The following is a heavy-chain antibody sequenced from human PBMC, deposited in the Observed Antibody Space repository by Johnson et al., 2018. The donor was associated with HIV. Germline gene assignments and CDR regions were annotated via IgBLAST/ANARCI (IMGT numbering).Heavy chain of an antibody. D-gene: IGHD3-22*01. J-gene: IGHJ3*02. CDR2: IRYDGDIT. CDR3: AKGHSSGYPKDAFDI. Sequence: QVQLVESGGGLVKPGGSLRLSCAASGFTFSNYGMHWVRQAPGKGLAWVAFIRYDGDITSYVDSVKGRFTISRDNSKNTLYLQMNSLRTEDTAMFYCAKGHSSGYPKDAFDIWGQGTIVTVSS. CDR1: GFTFSNYG. V-gene: IGHV3-30*02.